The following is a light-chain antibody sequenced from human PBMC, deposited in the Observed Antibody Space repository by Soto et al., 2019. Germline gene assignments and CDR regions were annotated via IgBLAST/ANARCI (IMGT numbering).Light chain of an antibody. CDR3: CSYASSNPCI. CDR2: QVT. CDR1: ISDVGGYDL. J-gene: IGLJ2*01. V-gene: IGLV2-23*02. Sequence: QSVLTQPASVSGSPGQSIAFSCTGTISDVGGYDLVSWYQQQPGKAPKLIIFQVTQRPSGVSNRFSGSKSGNTASLTVSGLQAEDEADYYCCSYASSNPCIFGGGTKLTVL.